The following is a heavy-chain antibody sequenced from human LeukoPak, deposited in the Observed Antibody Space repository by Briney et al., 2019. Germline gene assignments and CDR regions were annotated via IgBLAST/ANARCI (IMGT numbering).Heavy chain of an antibody. V-gene: IGHV4-39*01. D-gene: IGHD3-22*01. CDR2: ICYSGST. Sequence: SETLSLTCTVSGGSISSSSYYWGWIRQPPGKGLEWIGSICYSGSTYYNPSLKSRVTISVDTSKNQFSLKLSSVTAADTAVYYCARRTRDDYYDSSGYTRDYWGQGTLVTVSS. CDR1: GGSISSSSYY. J-gene: IGHJ4*02. CDR3: ARRTRDDYYDSSGYTRDY.